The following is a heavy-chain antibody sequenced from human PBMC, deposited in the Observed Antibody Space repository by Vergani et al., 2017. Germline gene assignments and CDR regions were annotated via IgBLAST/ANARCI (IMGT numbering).Heavy chain of an antibody. CDR1: GYTFTDYA. CDR2: INTNTGNP. J-gene: IGHJ4*02. CDR3: ARDYWSDPDWLFDD. D-gene: IGHD3-9*01. V-gene: IGHV7-4-1*02. Sequence: QVQLVQSGSELKKPGASVKVSCEASGYTFTDYAMTWVRQAPGQGLEWMGWINTNTGNPTYAQGFTGRFVFSLDTSVSTAYLQINSLKAEDTAVYYCARDYWSDPDWLFDDWGQGTLVTVSS.